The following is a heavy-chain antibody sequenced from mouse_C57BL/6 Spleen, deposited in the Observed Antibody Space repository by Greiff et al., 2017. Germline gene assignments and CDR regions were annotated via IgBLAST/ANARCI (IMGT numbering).Heavy chain of an antibody. Sequence: QVQLQQSGAELARPGASVKMSCKASGYTFTSYTMHWVKQRPGQGLEWIGYINPSSGYPKYNQKFKDKATLTADKSSSTAYMQLSSLTSEDSAVYYCARGDGSSWFAYWGQGTLVTVSA. CDR1: GYTFTSYT. CDR2: INPSSGYP. D-gene: IGHD1-1*01. CDR3: ARGDGSSWFAY. V-gene: IGHV1-4*01. J-gene: IGHJ3*01.